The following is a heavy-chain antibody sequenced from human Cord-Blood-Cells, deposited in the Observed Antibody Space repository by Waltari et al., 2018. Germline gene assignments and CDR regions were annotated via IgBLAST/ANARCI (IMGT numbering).Heavy chain of an antibody. D-gene: IGHD2-2*01. CDR2: ISYDGSNK. CDR3: ANCPRPRLRSSTSCYAFDI. CDR1: GFTFSSYA. Sequence: QVQLVASGGGVVQPGRSLRLSCAASGFTFSSYAMHWVRQAPGKGLEWVAVISYDGSNKYYADSVKGRFTISRDNSKNTLYLQMNSLRAEDTAVYYCANCPRPRLRSSTSCYAFDIWGQGTMVTVSS. J-gene: IGHJ3*02. V-gene: IGHV3-30-3*01.